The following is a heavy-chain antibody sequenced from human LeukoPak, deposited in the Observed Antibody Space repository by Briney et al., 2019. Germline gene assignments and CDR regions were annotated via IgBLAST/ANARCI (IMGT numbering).Heavy chain of an antibody. CDR3: ANMPEYDTAMSWSAFDI. J-gene: IGHJ3*02. CDR2: ISGSGGST. Sequence: GGSLRLSCAASGFTFSSYAMSWVRQAPGKGLEWVSAISGSGGSTYYADSVKGRFTISRDNSKNTLYLQMNSLRAEDTAVYYCANMPEYDTAMSWSAFDIWGQGTMVTVSS. CDR1: GFTFSSYA. D-gene: IGHD5-18*01. V-gene: IGHV3-23*01.